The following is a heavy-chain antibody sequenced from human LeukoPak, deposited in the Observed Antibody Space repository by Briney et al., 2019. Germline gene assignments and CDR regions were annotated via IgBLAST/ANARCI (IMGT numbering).Heavy chain of an antibody. Sequence: ASVKVSCKASGFTFTSYAMHWVRRAPGQRLEWMGWISSANGKTKYSQEFQGRVTITRDTSASTAYMELSSLRSEDMAVYYCARGSSNYMDVWGKGTTVTVSS. CDR2: ISSANGKT. D-gene: IGHD2-2*01. J-gene: IGHJ6*03. V-gene: IGHV1-3*03. CDR3: ARGSSNYMDV. CDR1: GFTFTSYA.